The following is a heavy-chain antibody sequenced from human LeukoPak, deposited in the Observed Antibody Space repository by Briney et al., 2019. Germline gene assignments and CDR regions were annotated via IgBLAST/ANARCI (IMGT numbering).Heavy chain of an antibody. CDR2: INHSGSA. Sequence: SETLSLTCAVYGGSFSGYYWSWIRQPPGKGLEWIGEINHSGSANYNPSLKSRVTISVDTSKNQFSLKLSSVTAADTAVYYCARVDFEAPDWGQGTLVTVSS. D-gene: IGHD3-9*01. J-gene: IGHJ4*02. CDR1: GGSFSGYY. V-gene: IGHV4-34*01. CDR3: ARVDFEAPD.